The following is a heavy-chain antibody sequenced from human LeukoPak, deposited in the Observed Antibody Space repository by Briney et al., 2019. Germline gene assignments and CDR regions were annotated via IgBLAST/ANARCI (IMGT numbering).Heavy chain of an antibody. Sequence: SETLSLTCAVSGGPFSGYFWSWIRQSSGKGLEWIGEIHNSGTTNYNPSLNSRVTISEDTSKNQFYLNLSSVTAADTAVYYCARRYYYNLGSFPIDFWGQGTLVTVSS. V-gene: IGHV4-34*01. CDR3: ARRYYYNLGSFPIDF. CDR1: GGPFSGYF. CDR2: IHNSGTT. D-gene: IGHD3-10*01. J-gene: IGHJ4*02.